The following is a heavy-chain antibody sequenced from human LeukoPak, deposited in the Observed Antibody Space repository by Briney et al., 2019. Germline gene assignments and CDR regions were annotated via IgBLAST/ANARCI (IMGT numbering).Heavy chain of an antibody. V-gene: IGHV3-7*01. D-gene: IGHD3-10*01. J-gene: IGHJ4*02. Sequence: PGGSLRLSCAASGIILSSYWMSWVRQAPGKGLEWVANIKQDGSEKWYVDSVKGRFTISRDNAKNTLYLQMNNLRAEDTAIYYCATDSYVSGSYYRLFYWGQGTLVTVSS. CDR2: IKQDGSEK. CDR3: ATDSYVSGSYYRLFY. CDR1: GIILSSYW.